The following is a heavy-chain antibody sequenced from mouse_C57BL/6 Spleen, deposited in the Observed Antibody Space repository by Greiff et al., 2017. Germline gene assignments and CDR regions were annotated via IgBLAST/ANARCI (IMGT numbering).Heavy chain of an antibody. J-gene: IGHJ4*01. Sequence: VQLVESGPGLVAPSQSLSITCTVSGFSLTSYAISWVRQPPGKGLEWLGVIWTGGGTNYNSALKSRLSISKDNSKSQVFLKMNSLQTDDTARYYCASSNSNYGYYAMDYWGQGTSVTVSS. CDR3: ASSNSNYGYYAMDY. D-gene: IGHD2-5*01. CDR1: GFSLTSYA. V-gene: IGHV2-9-1*01. CDR2: IWTGGGT.